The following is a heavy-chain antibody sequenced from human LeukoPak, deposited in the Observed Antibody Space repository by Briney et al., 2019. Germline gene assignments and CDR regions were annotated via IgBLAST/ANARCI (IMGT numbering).Heavy chain of an antibody. D-gene: IGHD3-22*01. V-gene: IGHV3-23*01. CDR1: GFTFSSYA. Sequence: PGGSLRLSCAASGFTFSSYAMSWVRQAPGKGLEWVSAISGSGGSTYYADSVKGRFTISRDNAKNSLYLQMNSLRAEDTAVYYCARGPTYYYDSGYVDPWGQGTLVTVSS. CDR3: ARGPTYYYDSGYVDP. CDR2: ISGSGGST. J-gene: IGHJ5*02.